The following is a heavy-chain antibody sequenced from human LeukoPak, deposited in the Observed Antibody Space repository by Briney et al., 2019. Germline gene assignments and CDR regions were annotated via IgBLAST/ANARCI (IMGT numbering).Heavy chain of an antibody. CDR2: VFPADSDT. CDR1: GYSFTSSW. V-gene: IGHV5-51*01. CDR3: ARHGGAFDY. Sequence: GESLKFSCKGSGYSFTSSWIGWVRQMPGKGLEWMGIVFPADSDTRYSPSFQGQVTFSADKSISTAYLQWSSLKASDSAMYYCARHGGAFDYWGQGTLVTVSS. J-gene: IGHJ4*02. D-gene: IGHD4-17*01.